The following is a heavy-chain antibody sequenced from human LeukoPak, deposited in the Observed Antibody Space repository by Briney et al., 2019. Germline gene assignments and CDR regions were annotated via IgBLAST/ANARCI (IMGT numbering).Heavy chain of an antibody. Sequence: SETLSLTCTVSGGSISSSSYYWGWIRQPPGKGLEWIGSIYYSGSTYSNPSLKIPITISVDTYKNQFSLKLSSVTAADTAVYYCARRGRGNGYDFWSGYSHWFDPWGQGTLVTVSS. V-gene: IGHV4-39*01. CDR3: ARRGRGNGYDFWSGYSHWFDP. D-gene: IGHD3-3*01. CDR2: IYYSGST. CDR1: GGSISSSSYY. J-gene: IGHJ5*02.